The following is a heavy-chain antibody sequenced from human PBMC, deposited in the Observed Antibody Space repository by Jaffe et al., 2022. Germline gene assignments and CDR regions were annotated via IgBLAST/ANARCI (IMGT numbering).Heavy chain of an antibody. D-gene: IGHD4-17*01. Sequence: QVQLVQSGAEVKKPGSSVKVSCKASGGTFSSYAISWVRQAPGQGLEWMGGIIPIFGTANYAQKFQGRVTITADESTSTAYMELSSLRSEDTAVYYCARDEGYGDYDVYYYYYYMDVWGKGTTVTVSS. CDR3: ARDEGYGDYDVYYYYYYMDV. J-gene: IGHJ6*03. V-gene: IGHV1-69*01. CDR1: GGTFSSYA. CDR2: IIPIFGTA.